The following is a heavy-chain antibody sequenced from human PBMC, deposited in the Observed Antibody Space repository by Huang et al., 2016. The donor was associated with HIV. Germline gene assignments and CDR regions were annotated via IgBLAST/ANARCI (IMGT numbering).Heavy chain of an antibody. Sequence: QLQLQESGPGLVRPSETLSLICTVSGGSITDSNYYWGWIRQPPGKGLEWMGSIYYSGDTDYNPSLNSRVTMSVDTSKNRFSLDIRSVAVADTAIYYCARHFGSWSGYFDSWGQGTLVPVSS. V-gene: IGHV4-39*01. CDR3: ARHFGSWSGYFDS. D-gene: IGHD3-10*01. CDR1: GGSITDSNYY. CDR2: IYYSGDT. J-gene: IGHJ4*02.